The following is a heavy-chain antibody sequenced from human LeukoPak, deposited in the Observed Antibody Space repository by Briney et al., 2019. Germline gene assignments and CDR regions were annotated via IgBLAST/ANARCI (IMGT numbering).Heavy chain of an antibody. J-gene: IGHJ4*01. CDR3: SRHRDEYDDYVRND. V-gene: IGHV4-39*01. CDR2: ISYTGST. CDR1: GGSISSSSYF. Sequence: SETLSLTCSVSGGSISSSSYFWGWIRHPPGRRLEWMGSISYTGSTYYNPSLKSRVTISADTSKTQFSVKLSSVTAADTAVYSCSRHRDEYDDYVRNDWGQGTLVTVSS. D-gene: IGHD4-17*01.